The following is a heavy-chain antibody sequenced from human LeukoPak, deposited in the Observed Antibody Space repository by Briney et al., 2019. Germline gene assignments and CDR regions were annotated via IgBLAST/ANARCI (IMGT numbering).Heavy chain of an antibody. CDR1: GGSIRPYY. V-gene: IGHV4-59*12. CDR2: IYYTGMT. J-gene: IGHJ4*02. CDR3: TRGLHGGDYQLLPFGF. D-gene: IGHD2-2*01. Sequence: SQTLSLTRTVSGGSIRPYYWSWIRHSPAREREYVGDIYYTGMTKQNPPLKSRVTISLDTSNNQFSLILSSVAAAHTAVYYCTRGLHGGDYQLLPFGFWGQGTLVTVSS.